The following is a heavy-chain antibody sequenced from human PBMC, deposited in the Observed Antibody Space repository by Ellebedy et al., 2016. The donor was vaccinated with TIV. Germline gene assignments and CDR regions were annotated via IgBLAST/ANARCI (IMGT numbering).Heavy chain of an antibody. D-gene: IGHD3-3*01. Sequence: ASVKVSCXASGYTFTSYDINWVRQATGQGLEWMGWMNPNSGNTGYAQKFQGRVTMTRNTSISTAYMELSSLRSEDTAVYYCARGTRMFGVVNSGWFNPWGQGTLVTVSS. CDR3: ARGTRMFGVVNSGWFNP. CDR2: MNPNSGNT. J-gene: IGHJ5*02. CDR1: GYTFTSYD. V-gene: IGHV1-8*01.